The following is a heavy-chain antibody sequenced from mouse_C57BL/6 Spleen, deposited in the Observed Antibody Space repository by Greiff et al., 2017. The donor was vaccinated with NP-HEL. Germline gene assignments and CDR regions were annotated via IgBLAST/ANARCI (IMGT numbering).Heavy chain of an antibody. J-gene: IGHJ3*01. CDR1: GYTFTSYW. D-gene: IGHD2-3*01. CDR2: INPSNGGT. CDR3: ARKDYDGYYACFAY. V-gene: IGHV1-53*01. Sequence: QVQLQQPGTELVKPGASVKLSCKASGYTFTSYWMHWVKQRPGQGLEWIGNINPSNGGTNYNEKFKSKATLTVDKSSSTAYMQLSSLTSEDSAVYYGARKDYDGYYACFAYWGQGTLVTVSA.